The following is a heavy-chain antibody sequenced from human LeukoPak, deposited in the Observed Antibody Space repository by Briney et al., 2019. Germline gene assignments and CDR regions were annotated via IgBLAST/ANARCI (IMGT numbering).Heavy chain of an antibody. D-gene: IGHD3-16*01. Sequence: PSETLSLTCTVSGGSISSYYWSWIRQPPGKGLEWIGYIYYSGSTNYNPSLKSRVTISVDTSKNQFSLKLSSVTAADTAVYYCARSYDKGPKYFQHWGQGTLVTVSS. CDR1: GGSISSYY. V-gene: IGHV4-59*08. J-gene: IGHJ1*01. CDR3: ARSYDKGPKYFQH. CDR2: IYYSGST.